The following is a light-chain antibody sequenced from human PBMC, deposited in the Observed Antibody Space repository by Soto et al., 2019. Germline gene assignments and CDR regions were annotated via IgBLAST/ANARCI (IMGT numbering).Light chain of an antibody. CDR1: QSVSSSY. CDR3: QKYGSSPRT. J-gene: IGKJ1*01. Sequence: EIVLTQSPGTLSLSPGERATLSCRAIQSVSSSYLAWYQQKPGQAPRLLIYGASSRTTGIPDRFSGSGSGTDFTLTISRLEPEDFAVYYCQKYGSSPRTFGQGTKVEIK. CDR2: GAS. V-gene: IGKV3-20*01.